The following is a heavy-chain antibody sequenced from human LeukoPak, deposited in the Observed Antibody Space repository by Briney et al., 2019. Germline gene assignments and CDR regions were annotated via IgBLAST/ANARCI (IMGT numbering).Heavy chain of an antibody. V-gene: IGHV1-69*02. CDR2: IIPILGIA. D-gene: IGHD3-22*01. J-gene: IGHJ6*02. Sequence: SVTVSFKASGGTFIIYTISWVRQAPGQGLEWMGRIIPILGIANYAQKFQGRVTITADKSTSTAYMELSSLRSEDTAVYYCASSIWVDYYDSSGNNYYYYGMDVWGQGTTVTVSS. CDR1: GGTFIIYT. CDR3: ASSIWVDYYDSSGNNYYYYGMDV.